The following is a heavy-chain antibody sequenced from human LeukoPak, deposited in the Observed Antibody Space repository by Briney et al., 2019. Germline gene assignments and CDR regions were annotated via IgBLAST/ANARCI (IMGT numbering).Heavy chain of an antibody. Sequence: GGSLRLSCAASGFTFDDYAMHWVRQAPGKGLEWVSGISWNSGSIGYADSVKGRFTISRDNAKNSLYLQMNSLRAEDTAVYYCAREAWGPNTYYFDYWGQGTLVTVSS. J-gene: IGHJ4*02. CDR3: AREAWGPNTYYFDY. CDR2: ISWNSGSI. D-gene: IGHD3-16*01. V-gene: IGHV3-9*01. CDR1: GFTFDDYA.